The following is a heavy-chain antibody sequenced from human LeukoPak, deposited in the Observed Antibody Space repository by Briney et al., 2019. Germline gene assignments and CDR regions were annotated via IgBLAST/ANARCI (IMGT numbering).Heavy chain of an antibody. CDR1: GGSISNYY. D-gene: IGHD6-19*01. V-gene: IGHV4-59*01. CDR3: ARRGRGWYNDWFDP. Sequence: SETLSLTCTVSGGSISNYYWSWIRQPPGKGLEWIGYLYDSGSTNYNPSLKSRVTISVDTSKNEISLKMSSVTAADTAVYYCARRGRGWYNDWFDPWGQGTLVTVSS. J-gene: IGHJ5*02. CDR2: LYDSGST.